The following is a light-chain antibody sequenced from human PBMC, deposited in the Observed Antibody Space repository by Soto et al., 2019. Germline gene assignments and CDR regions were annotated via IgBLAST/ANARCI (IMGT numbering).Light chain of an antibody. J-gene: IGKJ5*01. CDR3: QQRSNWPPF. CDR2: DVS. CDR1: QSVDNY. Sequence: EKVMTQPPATLSVSPGERATLSCRASQSVDNYLAWYQQKPGQAPRLLIYDVSNRATGTPARFSGSGSGTDFTLTISSLEPEDFAVYYCQQRSNWPPFFGQGTRLEI. V-gene: IGKV3-11*01.